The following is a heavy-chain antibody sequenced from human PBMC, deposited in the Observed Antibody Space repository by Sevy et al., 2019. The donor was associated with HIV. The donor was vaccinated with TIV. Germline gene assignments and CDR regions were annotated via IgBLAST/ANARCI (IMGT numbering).Heavy chain of an antibody. Sequence: GGSLRLSCAASGFTFSSYAMHWVRQAPGKGLEWVAVISYDGSNKYYADSVKGRFTISRDNSKNTLYLQMNSLRAEDTAVYYCARSMTTTLHYYYYYGMDVWGQGTTLTVSS. CDR3: ARSMTTTLHYYYYYGMDV. V-gene: IGHV3-30*04. D-gene: IGHD4-17*01. J-gene: IGHJ6*02. CDR2: ISYDGSNK. CDR1: GFTFSSYA.